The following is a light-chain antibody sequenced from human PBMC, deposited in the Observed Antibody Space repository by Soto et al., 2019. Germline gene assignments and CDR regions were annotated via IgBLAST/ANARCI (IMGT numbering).Light chain of an antibody. J-gene: IGKJ5*01. CDR3: QQRSDWPLT. CDR2: DAS. V-gene: IGKV3-11*01. Sequence: EIVLTQSPGTLSLSPGERATLSCRASQSVSTYLAWYQQRPGQAPRLLIYDASKRATGIPARFSGSGSGTDFTLTISSLEPEDFAVYYCQQRSDWPLTFGQGTRLEIK. CDR1: QSVSTY.